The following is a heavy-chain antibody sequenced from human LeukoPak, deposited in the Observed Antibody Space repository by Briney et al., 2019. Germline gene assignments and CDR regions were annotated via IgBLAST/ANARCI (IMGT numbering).Heavy chain of an antibody. D-gene: IGHD5-18*01. CDR2: IYYSGST. CDR3: ARAVIRASNGGSHYYYMDV. Sequence: SETLSLTCTVSGGSISSYYWSWIRQPPGKGLEWIGYIYYSGSTNYNPSLKSRVTISVDTSKNQFSLKLSSVTAADTAVYYCARAVIRASNGGSHYYYMDVWGKGTTVIVSS. CDR1: GGSISSYY. J-gene: IGHJ6*03. V-gene: IGHV4-59*01.